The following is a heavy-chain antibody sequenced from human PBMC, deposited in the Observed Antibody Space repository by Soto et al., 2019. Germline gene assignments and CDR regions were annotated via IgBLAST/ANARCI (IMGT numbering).Heavy chain of an antibody. CDR1: GFNFNFFW. V-gene: IGHV3-74*01. J-gene: IGHJ5*02. D-gene: IGHD2-21*01. Sequence: EALLVESGGGLVQPGGSLRLSCAASGFNFNFFWMHWVRQAPGKGLVWVSRINGEGSTTDYADSVKGRFTISRDNAKNTRFLQMDSLRVEGTAFYYCVRDSPTNLEDADTVASWFDPWGQGTLVTVSS. CDR2: INGEGSTT. CDR3: VRDSPTNLEDADTVASWFDP.